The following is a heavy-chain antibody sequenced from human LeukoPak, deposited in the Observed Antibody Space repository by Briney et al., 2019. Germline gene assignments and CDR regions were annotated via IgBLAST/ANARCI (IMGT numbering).Heavy chain of an antibody. V-gene: IGHV4-34*01. Sequence: PSETLSLTCAVYGGSFSGYYWSWIRQPPGKGLEWIGEINHSGSTNYNPSLKSRVTISVDTSKNQFSLKLSSVTAADTAVYYCARRRSGTAEGWYFDLWGRGTLVTVSS. CDR3: ARRRSGTAEGWYFDL. D-gene: IGHD3-10*01. J-gene: IGHJ2*01. CDR2: INHSGST. CDR1: GGSFSGYY.